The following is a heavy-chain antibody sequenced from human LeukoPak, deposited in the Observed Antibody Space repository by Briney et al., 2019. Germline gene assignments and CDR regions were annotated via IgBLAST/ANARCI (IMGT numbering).Heavy chain of an antibody. CDR3: ARDWGTYDRTLDY. V-gene: IGHV3-48*01. D-gene: IGHD3-22*01. J-gene: IGHJ4*02. CDR1: GFTFSTYE. Sequence: GGSLRLSCAASGFTFSTYEMNWVRQAPGKGLEWVSYISSSSNTIYYADSVKGRFTISRDNAKNSLYLQMNSLRAEDTAVYYCARDWGTYDRTLDYWGQGTLVTVSS. CDR2: ISSSSNTI.